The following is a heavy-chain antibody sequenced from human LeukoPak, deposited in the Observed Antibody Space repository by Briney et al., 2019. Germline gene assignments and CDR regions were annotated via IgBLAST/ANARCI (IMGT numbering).Heavy chain of an antibody. J-gene: IGHJ5*02. CDR2: ISGSGGST. D-gene: IGHD3-22*01. CDR3: AKYMITMIVVVIQNYPNWFDP. CDR1: GFTFNSYA. V-gene: IGHV3-23*01. Sequence: PGGSLRLSCAASGFTFNSYAMSWVRQAPGKGLEWVSAISGSGGSTYYADSVKGRFTISRDNSKNTLYLQMNSLRAEDTAVYYCAKYMITMIVVVIQNYPNWFDPWGQGTLVTVSS.